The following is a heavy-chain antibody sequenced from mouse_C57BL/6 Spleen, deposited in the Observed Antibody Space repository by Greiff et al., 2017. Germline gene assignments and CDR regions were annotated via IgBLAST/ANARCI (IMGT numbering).Heavy chain of an antibody. CDR1: GFTFSNYW. CDR2: IRLKSDNYAT. V-gene: IGHV6-3*01. Sequence: EVQRVESGGGLVQPGGSMKLSCVASGFTFSNYWMNWVRQSPEQGLEWVAQIRLKSDNYATHYAESVKGRFTISRDDSKSSVDLQMNNLRAEDTGSYYCNYDYPFAYWGQGTLVTVSA. D-gene: IGHD2-4*01. J-gene: IGHJ3*01. CDR3: NYDYPFAY.